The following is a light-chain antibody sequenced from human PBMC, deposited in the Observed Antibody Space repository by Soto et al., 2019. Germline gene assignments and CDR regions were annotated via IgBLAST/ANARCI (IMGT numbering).Light chain of an antibody. V-gene: IGKV4-1*01. CDR1: QSVLYXSNNMNY. Sequence: DVGLTQSPDSLAVSLGERATINCKSSQSVLYXSNNMNYLAWYQQKAGQPPKLLIYWASTRESGVPDRFGGSGSGTEFTLTISSLQAEDVAVYYCQQYYSTPWTFGQGTKVDIK. J-gene: IGKJ1*01. CDR3: QQYYSTPWT. CDR2: WAS.